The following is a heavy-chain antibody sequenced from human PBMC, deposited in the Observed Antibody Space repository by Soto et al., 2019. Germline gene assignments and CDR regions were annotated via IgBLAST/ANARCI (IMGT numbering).Heavy chain of an antibody. CDR3: ARDGIQSVSYSLFDY. Sequence: QVQLVQSGVEAKTPGASVKVSCKASGYTFTTYGISWVRQAPGQGLEWMGWISGSSGNTNYAQRLQGRVTMSTDTYTTTAYMELRSLSSDDTAVYYCARDGIQSVSYSLFDYWGQGTLDTVSS. J-gene: IGHJ4*02. V-gene: IGHV1-18*01. CDR1: GYTFTTYG. CDR2: ISGSSGNT. D-gene: IGHD1-26*01.